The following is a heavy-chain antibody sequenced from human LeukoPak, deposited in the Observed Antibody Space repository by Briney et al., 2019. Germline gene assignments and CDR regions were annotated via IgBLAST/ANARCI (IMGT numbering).Heavy chain of an antibody. D-gene: IGHD1-14*01. V-gene: IGHV5-51*01. Sequence: GESLQISCKGSGYTFANHWIGWVRPMPGKGLDWMAIIYPGDSDIRYSPSFQGQVTISADRSISTAYLQWNSLKASDTAIYYCATAYNSDYWGQGTLVTVSS. CDR3: ATAYNSDY. CDR2: IYPGDSDI. J-gene: IGHJ4*02. CDR1: GYTFANHW.